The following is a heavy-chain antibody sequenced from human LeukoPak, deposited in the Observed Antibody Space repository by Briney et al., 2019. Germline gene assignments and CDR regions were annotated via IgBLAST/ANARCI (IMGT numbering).Heavy chain of an antibody. CDR2: IKQDGSEK. J-gene: IGHJ5*02. CDR1: GITFSSYW. Sequence: PGGSLRLSCAASGITFSSYWMSWVRQAPGKGLEWVANIKQDGSEKYYVDSVKGRFTISRDNAKNSLYLQMNSLRAEDTAVYYCARGLNSGYPTSWGQGTLVTVSS. D-gene: IGHD3-22*01. V-gene: IGHV3-7*01. CDR3: ARGLNSGYPTS.